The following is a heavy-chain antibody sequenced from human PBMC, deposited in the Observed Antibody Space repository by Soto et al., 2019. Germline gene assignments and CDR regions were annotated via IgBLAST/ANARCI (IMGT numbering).Heavy chain of an antibody. V-gene: IGHV3-33*01. CDR3: ARVPAANSNYYYYGMDV. D-gene: IGHD2-2*01. CDR1: GFTFSSYG. CDR2: IWYDGSNK. J-gene: IGHJ6*02. Sequence: PWWSLRLSCAASGFTFSSYGMHWVRQAPGKGLEWVAIIWYDGSNKYYADSVKGRFSISRDNSKNTLYLQMNSLRAEDTAVYYCARVPAANSNYYYYGMDVWGQGTTVTVSS.